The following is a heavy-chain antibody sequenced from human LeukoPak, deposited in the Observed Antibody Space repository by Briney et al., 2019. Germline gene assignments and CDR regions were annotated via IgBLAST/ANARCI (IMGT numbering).Heavy chain of an antibody. CDR3: VRTWDAVTGAFDI. J-gene: IGHJ3*02. CDR2: IRSSGSYT. CDR1: GFHLRYYY. D-gene: IGHD1-26*01. V-gene: IGHV3-11*03. Sequence: GGSLRHSCAAPGFHLRYYYMSLIRQAPGKGLEWDSYIRSSGSYTKQPDSVEGRFTISRHNAKNSMYLQMNSLRAEATAVYYWVRTWDAVTGAFDIGGQGT.